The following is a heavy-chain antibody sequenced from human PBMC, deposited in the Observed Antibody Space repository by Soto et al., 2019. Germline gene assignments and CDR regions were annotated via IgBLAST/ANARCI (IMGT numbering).Heavy chain of an antibody. Sequence: GESLKISCKSSGYIFSKYWIGWVRQMPGKGLEWMGIICPGDSDTRYSPSFQGQVTISADKSITTACLQWRSLKASDTAIYYCVVYSSSSGRHFDYWGQGTLVTVSS. CDR3: VVYSSSSGRHFDY. J-gene: IGHJ4*02. CDR2: ICPGDSDT. D-gene: IGHD6-6*01. V-gene: IGHV5-51*01. CDR1: GYIFSKYW.